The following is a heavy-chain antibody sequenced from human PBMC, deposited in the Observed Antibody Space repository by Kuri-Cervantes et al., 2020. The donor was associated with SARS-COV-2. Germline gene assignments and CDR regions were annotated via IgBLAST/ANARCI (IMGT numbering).Heavy chain of an antibody. CDR2: IIPIFGTA. CDR3: ARMGQGYCSGGIFYGPYYYGMDL. Sequence: SSVKVSRKASGGTFTRYAISWVRQAPGQGLEWMGGIIPIFGTANYAQKFQGRVTITADESTSTAYMELSSLRYEDMAVYYCARMGQGYCSGGIFYGPYYYGMDLWGQGTTVTVSS. CDR1: GGTFTRYA. V-gene: IGHV1-69*13. J-gene: IGHJ6*02. D-gene: IGHD2-15*01.